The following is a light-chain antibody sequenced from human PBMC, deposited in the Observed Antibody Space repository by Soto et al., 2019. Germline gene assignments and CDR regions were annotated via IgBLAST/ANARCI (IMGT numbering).Light chain of an antibody. V-gene: IGLV2-14*01. CDR2: EVS. J-gene: IGLJ3*02. CDR1: SSDIGSNNY. Sequence: QSALTHPASVSGSPGQSITISCTGTSSDIGSNNYVSWFQQRPGKAPTLIIYEVSNRPSGVSTHFSGSKSGNTASLTISGLLPEDEAEYYCSSYTTTTRLFGGGTKLTVL. CDR3: SSYTTTTRL.